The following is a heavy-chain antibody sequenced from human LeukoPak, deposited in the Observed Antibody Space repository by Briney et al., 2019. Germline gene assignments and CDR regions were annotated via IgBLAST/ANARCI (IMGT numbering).Heavy chain of an antibody. J-gene: IGHJ3*02. CDR1: GFSFSDYS. V-gene: IGHV3-48*01. CDR3: AKVFNAAADNDAFDI. CDR2: ISSSGTTI. D-gene: IGHD6-13*01. Sequence: GGSLRLSCAASGFSFSDYSMNWVRQAPGKGLEWVSYISSSGTTINYADSVKGRFTISRDNSKNTLYLQMNSLRAEDTAVYYCAKVFNAAADNDAFDIWGQGTMVTVSS.